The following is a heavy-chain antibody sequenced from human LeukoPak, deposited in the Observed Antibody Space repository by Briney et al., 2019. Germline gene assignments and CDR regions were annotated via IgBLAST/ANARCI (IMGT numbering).Heavy chain of an antibody. Sequence: SPSETLSLTCTVSGDSFTSVTDYWAWIRQPPGKGLEWIATGDYSGGTYYNPSLESRVAISADMSKNQISLQLTSVTGADTAVYYCAGERGEEYSSGWYKRNYFDNWGQGIRVTVSS. CDR2: GDYSGGT. J-gene: IGHJ4*02. CDR1: GDSFTSVTDY. CDR3: AGERGEEYSSGWYKRNYFDN. D-gene: IGHD6-19*01. V-gene: IGHV4-39*07.